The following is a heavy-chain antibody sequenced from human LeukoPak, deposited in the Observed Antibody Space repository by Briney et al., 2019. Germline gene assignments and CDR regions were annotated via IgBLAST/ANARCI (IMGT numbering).Heavy chain of an antibody. CDR2: ISASGSKT. D-gene: IGHD6-13*01. V-gene: IGHV3-23*01. Sequence: GGSLRLSCAASGFTFSSFAMSWVRQAPGKGLEWVSGISASGSKTYYADSVKGRFTISRDNSKNTLSLQMNSLRAEDTAVYYCAKADIYGFTSSFTAWGQGTLVTVSS. J-gene: IGHJ4*02. CDR1: GFTFSSFA. CDR3: AKADIYGFTSSFTA.